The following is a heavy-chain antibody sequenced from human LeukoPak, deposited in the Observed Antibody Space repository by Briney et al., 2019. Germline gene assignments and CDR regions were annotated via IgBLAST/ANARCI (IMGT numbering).Heavy chain of an antibody. CDR1: GFSLSTSGVG. CDR3: AHIVMAVAAFDY. J-gene: IGHJ4*02. D-gene: IGHD6-19*01. Sequence: SGPTLVNPTQTLTLTCTFSGFSLSTSGVGVGWIRQPPGEALGWLALIYWDDDKRFSPSLKSRLTITKHTSKNQEVLTMTNMDPVDTATYYCAHIVMAVAAFDYWGQGTLVTVSS. CDR2: IYWDDDK. V-gene: IGHV2-5*02.